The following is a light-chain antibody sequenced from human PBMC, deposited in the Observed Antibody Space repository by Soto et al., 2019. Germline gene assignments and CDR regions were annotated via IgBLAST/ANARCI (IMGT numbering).Light chain of an antibody. CDR3: QQSYTTLIT. CDR2: AAS. Sequence: DIQMTQSPSSLSASVGDRVNITCRASQSISSYLNGYQQKPGKAPKLLNYAASSLKSGATSRFSGSASGTDFTITISILQPEDFATYYCQQSYTTLITFGQGTLLEIK. V-gene: IGKV1-39*01. CDR1: QSISSY. J-gene: IGKJ5*01.